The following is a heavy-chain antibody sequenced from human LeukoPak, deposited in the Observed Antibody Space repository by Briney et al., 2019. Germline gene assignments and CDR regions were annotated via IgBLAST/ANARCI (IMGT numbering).Heavy chain of an antibody. J-gene: IGHJ4*02. Sequence: ASVKVSCKASGYTFTSYGISWVRQAAGQGLEGMGWISAYNGNTNYAQKLQGRVTMTTDTSTSTAYMELRSLRSDDTAVYYCARASLENYYGSGSYYLGGYWGQGTLVTVSS. V-gene: IGHV1-18*01. D-gene: IGHD3-10*01. CDR1: GYTFTSYG. CDR3: ARASLENYYGSGSYYLGGY. CDR2: ISAYNGNT.